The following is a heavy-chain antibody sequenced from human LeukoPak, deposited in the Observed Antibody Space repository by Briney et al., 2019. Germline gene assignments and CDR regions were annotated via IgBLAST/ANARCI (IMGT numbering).Heavy chain of an antibody. D-gene: IGHD5-24*01. J-gene: IGHJ4*02. Sequence: GGSLRLSCAASGFTFSSYWMSWVRQPPGKGLEWVSTFYSAGSPFYADSVKGRFTISRDSSTNTLFLQMNSLRAEDTAVYYCARDRGGPGRAGYFVDWGQGTQVTVSS. CDR3: ARDRGGPGRAGYFVD. V-gene: IGHV3-53*01. CDR2: FYSAGSP. CDR1: GFTFSSYW.